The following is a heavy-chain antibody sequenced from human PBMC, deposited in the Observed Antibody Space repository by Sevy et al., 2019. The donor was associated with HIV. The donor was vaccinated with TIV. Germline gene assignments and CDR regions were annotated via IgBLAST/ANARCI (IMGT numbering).Heavy chain of an antibody. CDR3: ARGKHISDYYGSFDY. J-gene: IGHJ4*02. V-gene: IGHV3-53*01. CDR1: GFAVSSNF. CDR2: IYIGGST. Sequence: GGSLRLSCAASGFAVSSNFMSWVRQAPGKGLEWVSVIYIGGSTYYADSVKGRFTISRDNSKNTLYLQMNNLRAEDTAVYYCARGKHISDYYGSFDYWGQGTLVTVSS. D-gene: IGHD3-3*01.